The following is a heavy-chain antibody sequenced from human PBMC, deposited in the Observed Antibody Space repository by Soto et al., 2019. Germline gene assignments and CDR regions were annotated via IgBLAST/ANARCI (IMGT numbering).Heavy chain of an antibody. V-gene: IGHV1-18*04. D-gene: IGHD3-22*01. CDR3: ASWGSYYDSSAIYDASDI. Sequence: RASVKVSCKASGYRFSTNGISWVRQAPGQGLEWMGWISAYNGNTKYAQKFQGRVTMTTDTSTSTAYMELRSLRSDDTAVYYCASWGSYYDSSAIYDASDIWGQGKMVTVSS. CDR1: GYRFSTNG. CDR2: ISAYNGNT. J-gene: IGHJ3*02.